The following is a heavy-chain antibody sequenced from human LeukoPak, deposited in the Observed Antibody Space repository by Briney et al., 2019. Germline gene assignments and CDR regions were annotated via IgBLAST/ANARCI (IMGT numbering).Heavy chain of an antibody. CDR1: GGTFSSYA. CDR3: ARTTYYYDSSGYYHLSLYSFDY. J-gene: IGHJ4*02. CDR2: IIPIFGTA. D-gene: IGHD3-22*01. V-gene: IGHV1-69*05. Sequence: SVKVSCKASGGTFSSYAISWVRQAPGQGLEWMGGIIPIFGTANYAQKFQGRVTITTDESTSTAYMELSSLRSEDTAVYYCARTTYYYDSSGYYHLSLYSFDYWGQGTLVTVSS.